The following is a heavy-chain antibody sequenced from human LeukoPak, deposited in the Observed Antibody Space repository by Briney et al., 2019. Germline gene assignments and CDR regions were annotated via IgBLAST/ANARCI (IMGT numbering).Heavy chain of an antibody. Sequence: PGGSLRLSCAASGLKNKFWMSWVRQAPGKGLEWVANIKYDGSERNYVDSVKGRFTISRDNATNSVFLLMTGLRAEDVAVYYCATQQDLVYDLSSGGYYFDSWGKGALVTVSS. CDR1: GLKNKFW. D-gene: IGHD2-15*01. J-gene: IGHJ4*02. V-gene: IGHV3-7*01. CDR2: IKYDGSER. CDR3: ATQQDLVYDLSSGGYYFDS.